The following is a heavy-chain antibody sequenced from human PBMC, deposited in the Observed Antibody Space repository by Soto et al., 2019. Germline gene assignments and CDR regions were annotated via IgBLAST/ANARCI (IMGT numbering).Heavy chain of an antibody. CDR2: IYHSGST. J-gene: IGHJ6*02. CDR1: GGSINNDTYS. CDR3: ARDPRILKYGMDV. Sequence: QLQLQESGPGLVKPSQTLSLTCAVSGGSINNDTYSWSWIRQPPGKGLEWIGYIYHSGSTYYNPYLKSRVTISVDRSKSQFSLELTSVTAADTAVYYCARDPRILKYGMDVWGQGTTVTVSS. V-gene: IGHV4-30-2*01.